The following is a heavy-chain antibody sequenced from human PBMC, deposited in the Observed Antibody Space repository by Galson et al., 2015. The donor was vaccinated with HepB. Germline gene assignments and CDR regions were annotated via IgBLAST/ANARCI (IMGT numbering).Heavy chain of an antibody. J-gene: IGHJ3*02. CDR2: ISGSGGST. CDR3: ATNCDYYDSSGSCDDAFDI. D-gene: IGHD3-22*01. Sequence: SLRLSCAASGFTFSSYAMSWVRQAPGKGLEWVSAISGSGGSTYYADSVKGRFTISGDNSKNTLYLQMNSLRAEDTAVYYCATNCDYYDSSGSCDDAFDIWGQGTMVTVSS. V-gene: IGHV3-23*01. CDR1: GFTFSSYA.